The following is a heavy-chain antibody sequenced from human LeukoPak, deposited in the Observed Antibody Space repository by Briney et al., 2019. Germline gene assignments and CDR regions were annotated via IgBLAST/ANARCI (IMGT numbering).Heavy chain of an antibody. D-gene: IGHD5-18*01. Sequence: ASVKVSFKASVGTFSSYAISWVRQAPGQGLEWMGGFDPEDGETIYAQKFQGRVTMTEDTSTDTAYMELSSLRSEDTAVYYCAIPGYSYGFDYWGQGTLVTVSS. J-gene: IGHJ4*02. V-gene: IGHV1-24*01. CDR3: AIPGYSYGFDY. CDR1: VGTFSSYA. CDR2: FDPEDGET.